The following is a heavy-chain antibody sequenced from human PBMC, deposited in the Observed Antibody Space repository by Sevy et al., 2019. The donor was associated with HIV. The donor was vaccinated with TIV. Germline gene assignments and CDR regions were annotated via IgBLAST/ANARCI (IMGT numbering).Heavy chain of an antibody. CDR1: GGTFSSYA. V-gene: IGHV1-69*06. CDR3: ARGVGYCSSTSCYARNWFDP. D-gene: IGHD2-2*01. CDR2: IIPIFGTA. Sequence: ASVKVSCKASGGTFSSYAISWVRQAPGQGLEWMGGIIPIFGTANYAQKFQGRVTITADKSTSTAYMELSSLGSEDTAVYYCARGVGYCSSTSCYARNWFDPWGQGTLVTVSS. J-gene: IGHJ5*02.